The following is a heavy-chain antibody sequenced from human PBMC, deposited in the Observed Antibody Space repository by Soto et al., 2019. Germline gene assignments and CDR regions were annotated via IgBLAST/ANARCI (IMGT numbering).Heavy chain of an antibody. CDR3: VRAASIGYGHAIDN. V-gene: IGHV4-59*01. J-gene: IGHJ4*02. Sequence: SETLSLTCAVSGVTISTYYWSWIRQPPGKGMEWIGYNYQSGTTNYNPSLKSRVTISVDTSKNQFSLRLTSVTAADTAIYYCVRAASIGYGHAIDNWGQGTLVTVSS. CDR1: GVTISTYY. D-gene: IGHD5-12*01. CDR2: NYQSGTT.